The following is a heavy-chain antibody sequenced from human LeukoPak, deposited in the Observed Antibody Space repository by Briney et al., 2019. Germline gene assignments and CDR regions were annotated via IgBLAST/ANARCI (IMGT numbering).Heavy chain of an antibody. CDR1: GYRFTSYW. CDR2: IYPGDSDT. CDR3: ASRWIQDGFDI. D-gene: IGHD5-18*01. V-gene: IGHV5-51*01. Sequence: GKSLKISCKGSGYRFTSYWIGWVRQKPGKGLEWMGIIYPGDSDTRYSPSFQGQVTISADKSISTAYLQWSSLKASDTAMYYCASRWIQDGFDIWGQGTMVTVSS. J-gene: IGHJ3*02.